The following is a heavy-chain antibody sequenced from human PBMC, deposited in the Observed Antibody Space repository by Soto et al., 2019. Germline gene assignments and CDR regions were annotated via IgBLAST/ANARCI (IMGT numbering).Heavy chain of an antibody. CDR3: TTGGETMDV. CDR1: GFTFSHAW. Sequence: PVGSLRLSCAASGFTFSHAWMSWVRQAPGKGLEWVGRIKSKTDGGTADYAAPVKGRFTISRDDSENTLYLQMIRLKTEDTAEYYCTTGGETMDVWGQGTTVTVSS. D-gene: IGHD2-21*01. V-gene: IGHV3-15*01. CDR2: IKSKTDGGTA. J-gene: IGHJ6*02.